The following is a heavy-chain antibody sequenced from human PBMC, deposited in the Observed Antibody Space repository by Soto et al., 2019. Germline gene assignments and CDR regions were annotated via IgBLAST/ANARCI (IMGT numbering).Heavy chain of an antibody. CDR3: ARIYPGIIGTFDY. D-gene: IGHD1-7*01. V-gene: IGHV4-31*03. CDR1: GASITSGSFY. J-gene: IGHJ4*02. CDR2: IHYRGSS. Sequence: QVQLQESGPGLVKPSQTLSLTCSVSGASITSGSFYWGWIRQFPGKGLEWFGYIHYRGSSNYNPSLKSRLHITVVTSQNQFYLKRTSLTAAATSVYYWARIYPGIIGTFDYWGQGTLVSVAS.